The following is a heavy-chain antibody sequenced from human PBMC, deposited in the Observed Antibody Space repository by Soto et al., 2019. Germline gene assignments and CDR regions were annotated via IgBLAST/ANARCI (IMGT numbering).Heavy chain of an antibody. CDR3: ARGLRYSSGWYLVY. CDR2: INPSGRTT. J-gene: IGHJ4*02. CDR1: GFTFTKYY. Sequence: ASVKVSCKTSGFTFTKYYMHWVRQAPGQGLDWVGAINPSGRTTSYAQKFQDRVTITRDTSASTAYMELSSLRSEDTAVYYCARGLRYSSGWYLVYWGQGTLVTVSS. D-gene: IGHD6-19*01. V-gene: IGHV1-46*01.